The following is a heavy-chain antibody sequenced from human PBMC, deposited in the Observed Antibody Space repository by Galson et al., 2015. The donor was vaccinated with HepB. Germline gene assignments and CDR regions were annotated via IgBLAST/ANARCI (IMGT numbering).Heavy chain of an antibody. CDR1: GGTFSSYT. D-gene: IGHD5-24*01. J-gene: IGHJ5*02. CDR2: VIPILGIA. CDR3: ARDPEMATIKGNPERPGWFDP. Sequence: SVKVSCKPSGGTFSSYTISWVRQAPGQGLEWMGRVIPILGIANYAQKFQGRVTITADKSTSTAYMELSSLRSEDTAVYYCARDPEMATIKGNPERPGWFDPWGQGTLVTVSS. V-gene: IGHV1-69*04.